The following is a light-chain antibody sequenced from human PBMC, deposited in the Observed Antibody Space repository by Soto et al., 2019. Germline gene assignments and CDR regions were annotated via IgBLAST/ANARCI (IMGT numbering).Light chain of an antibody. J-gene: IGKJ1*01. CDR2: EDS. V-gene: IGKV1-5*01. CDR3: HQYQYFTT. Sequence: DTQMTQSPPTLAASVGDRVTITCRASQSVSIWLAWYQQRPGKAPRLLIYEDSTLEDGVPSRFSGSGSGTEFTLTISNLQPEDFATYFCHQYQYFTTFGPGTRV. CDR1: QSVSIW.